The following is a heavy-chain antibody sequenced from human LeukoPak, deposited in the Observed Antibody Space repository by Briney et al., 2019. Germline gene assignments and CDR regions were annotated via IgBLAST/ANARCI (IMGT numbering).Heavy chain of an antibody. V-gene: IGHV3-23*01. D-gene: IGHD3-10*01. Sequence: GGSLRLSCAASGFTFSSYAMSWVRQAPGKGPEWVSAISGSGGSTYYADSVKGRFTISRDNSKNTLYLQMNSLRAEDTAVYYCAKDGSGSYYNADDAFDIWGQGTMVTVSS. CDR2: ISGSGGST. CDR1: GFTFSSYA. J-gene: IGHJ3*02. CDR3: AKDGSGSYYNADDAFDI.